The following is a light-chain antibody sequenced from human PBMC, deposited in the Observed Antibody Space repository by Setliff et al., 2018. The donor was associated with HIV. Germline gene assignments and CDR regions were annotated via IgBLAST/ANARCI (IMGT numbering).Light chain of an antibody. J-gene: IGLJ2*01. CDR1: SSDVGAYDY. CDR3: SSYTSSNTLL. CDR2: EVS. V-gene: IGLV2-14*03. Sequence: QSALTQPASVSGSPGQSIAISCTGTSSDVGAYDYVSWYQQHPGKAPKLIIYEVSYRPSGVSDRFSGSKSGNTASLTISGLQAEDEADYYCSSYTSSNTLLFGGGTKVTV.